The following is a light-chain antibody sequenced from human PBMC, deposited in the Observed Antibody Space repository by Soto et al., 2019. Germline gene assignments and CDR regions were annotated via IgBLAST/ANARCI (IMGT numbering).Light chain of an antibody. V-gene: IGLV1-44*01. CDR2: SNN. CDR1: SANIGNNY. Sequence: QSVLTQPPSASGTPGQRVTISCSGRSANIGNNYVCWYQQLPGTAPKLLIYSNNQRPSGVPDRFSGSKSGTSASLAISGLQSEDEADYYCAAWDDTLNAWVFGGGTKVTVL. CDR3: AAWDDTLNAWV. J-gene: IGLJ3*02.